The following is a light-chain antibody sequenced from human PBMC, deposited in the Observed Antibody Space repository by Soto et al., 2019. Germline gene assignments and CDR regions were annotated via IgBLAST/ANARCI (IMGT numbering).Light chain of an antibody. CDR2: AAS. CDR3: QKYNSVPFT. Sequence: DIQMTQSPSSLSASVGDRVTLTCRASQGISNYLAWYQQKPGKVPKLLIYAASTLQSGVPSRFSAGGSGTYFTLTISSLQPEDVATYYCQKYNSVPFTFAPGTKVEIK. V-gene: IGKV1-27*01. J-gene: IGKJ3*01. CDR1: QGISNY.